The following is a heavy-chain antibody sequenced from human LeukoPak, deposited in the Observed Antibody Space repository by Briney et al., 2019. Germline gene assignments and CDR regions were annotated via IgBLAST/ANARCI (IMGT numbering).Heavy chain of an antibody. V-gene: IGHV1-18*01. Sequence: SVNVSCKACGYSFTSCGIRWVRQAPGQGLEGVGWVSAYNGNTNYAQKLQGRVTMTADSSTSTAYMELRSLRSDDTAVYYCARVLGSARMVYALYFDYWGQGTLVTVSS. D-gene: IGHD2-8*01. CDR1: GYSFTSCG. CDR3: ARVLGSARMVYALYFDY. J-gene: IGHJ4*02. CDR2: VSAYNGNT.